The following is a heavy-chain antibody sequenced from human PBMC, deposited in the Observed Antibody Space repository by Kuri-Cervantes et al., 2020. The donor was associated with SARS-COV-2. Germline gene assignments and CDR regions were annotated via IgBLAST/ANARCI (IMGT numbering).Heavy chain of an antibody. V-gene: IGHV7-4-1*02. J-gene: IGHJ5*02. Sequence: ASVKVSCKASGYTFTSYAMNWVRQAPGQGLEWMGCINTNTGNPTYAQGFTGLFVFSLDTSVSTAYLQISSLKAEDTAVYYCARDTNFGSGSYWFDPWGQGTLVTVSS. CDR3: ARDTNFGSGSYWFDP. D-gene: IGHD3-10*01. CDR2: INTNTGNP. CDR1: GYTFTSYA.